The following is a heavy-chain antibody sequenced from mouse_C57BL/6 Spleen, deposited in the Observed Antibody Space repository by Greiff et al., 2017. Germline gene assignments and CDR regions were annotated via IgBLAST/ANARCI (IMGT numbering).Heavy chain of an antibody. V-gene: IGHV1-22*01. CDR3: ARGGWDDDRYFDV. CDR2: INPNNGGT. CDR1: GYTFTDYN. Sequence: VQLQQSGPELVKPGASVKMSCKASGYTFTDYNMHWVKQSHGKSLEWIGYINPNNGGTSYNQKFKGKATLAVNKSSSTAYMGLRSLTAEDSEVYYCARGGWDDDRYFDVWGTGTTVTVSS. J-gene: IGHJ1*03. D-gene: IGHD2-4*01.